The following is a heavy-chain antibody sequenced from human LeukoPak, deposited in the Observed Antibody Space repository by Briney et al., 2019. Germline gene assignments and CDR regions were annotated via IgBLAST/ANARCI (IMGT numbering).Heavy chain of an antibody. V-gene: IGHV4-4*07. CDR2: IYSTGST. D-gene: IGHD2/OR15-2a*01. CDR3: TRKGSQWDFLVDY. J-gene: IGHJ4*02. CDR1: GGSISSYY. Sequence: SETLSLTCTVSGGSISSYYWSWIRQPAGEGLEWIGHIYSTGSTNYNPSLKSRVTLSVDRSKNQFSLRLNSVTAEDTAVYYCTRKGSQWDFLVDYWGQGTRVAVSP.